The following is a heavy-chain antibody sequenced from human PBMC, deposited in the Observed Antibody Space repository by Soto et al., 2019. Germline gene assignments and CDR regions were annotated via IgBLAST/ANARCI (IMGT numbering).Heavy chain of an antibody. CDR3: AKGFGVFEY. CDR2: ITGSDGST. D-gene: IGHD3-3*01. J-gene: IGHJ4*02. Sequence: GGSLRLSCAVSGFPVGRFATSWLRQAPGKGLEWVSTITGSDGSTHYGDAVRGRFTISRDSSKNTLFLQMNNLRAEDTAVYYCAKGFGVFEYWGQGTVVTVSS. V-gene: IGHV3-23*01. CDR1: GFPVGRFA.